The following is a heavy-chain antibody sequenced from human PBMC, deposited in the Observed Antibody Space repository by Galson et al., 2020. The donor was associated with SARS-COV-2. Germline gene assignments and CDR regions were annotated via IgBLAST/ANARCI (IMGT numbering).Heavy chain of an antibody. CDR1: GYTLTELS. Sequence: ASVKVSCKVSGYTLTELSMHWVRQAPGQGLEWMGGFDPEDGETIYAQKFQGRVTMTEDTSTDTAYMELSSLRSEDTAVYYCATGPPYCSSTSCSNWFDPWGQGTLVTVSS. D-gene: IGHD2-2*01. J-gene: IGHJ5*02. CDR2: FDPEDGET. CDR3: ATGPPYCSSTSCSNWFDP. V-gene: IGHV1-24*01.